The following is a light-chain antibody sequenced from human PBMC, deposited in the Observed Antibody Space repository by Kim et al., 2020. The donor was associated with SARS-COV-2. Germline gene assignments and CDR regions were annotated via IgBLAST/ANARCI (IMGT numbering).Light chain of an antibody. CDR3: QTWGTDRQV. J-gene: IGLJ3*02. Sequence: PVLTQSPSASASLGASVKLTCTLSSGHISYAIAWHQQQPEKGPRFLMKLNSDGSHSKGDGIPDRFSGSSSGTERYLTISSLQSDDEADYYCQTWGTDRQVFGGGTKLTVL. V-gene: IGLV4-69*01. CDR1: SGHISYA. CDR2: LNSDGSH.